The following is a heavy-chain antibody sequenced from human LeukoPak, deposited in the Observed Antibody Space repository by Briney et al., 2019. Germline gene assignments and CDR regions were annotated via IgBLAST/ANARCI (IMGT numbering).Heavy chain of an antibody. J-gene: IGHJ6*02. CDR2: MNNGPGAT. D-gene: IGHD5-12*01. CDR1: GFSFSTSP. V-gene: IGHV3-23*01. Sequence: GGSLRLSCAASGFSFSTSPMSWVRQPPGKGLEWVSAMNNGPGATFYRDSVRGRFTISRDDSKSTLYLQMNSLRAEDTGTYYCAKAHYDLLDVWGQGTTVTVSS. CDR3: AKAHYDLLDV.